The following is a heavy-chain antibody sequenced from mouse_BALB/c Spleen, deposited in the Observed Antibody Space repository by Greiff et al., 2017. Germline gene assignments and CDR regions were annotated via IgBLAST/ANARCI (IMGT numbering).Heavy chain of an antibody. CDR3: NAMGGFAY. CDR1: GFNIKDYY. Sequence: DVKLQESGAELVRSGASVKLSCTASGFNIKDYYMHWVKQRPEQGLEWIGWIDPENGDTEYAPKFQGKATMTADTSSNTAYLQLSSLTSEDTAVYYCNAMGGFAYWGQGTLVTVSA. CDR2: IDPENGDT. V-gene: IGHV14-4*02. J-gene: IGHJ3*01.